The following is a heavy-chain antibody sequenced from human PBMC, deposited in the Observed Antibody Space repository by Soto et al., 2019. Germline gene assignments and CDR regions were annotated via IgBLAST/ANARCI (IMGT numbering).Heavy chain of an antibody. CDR2: IYYSGSA. CDR3: AREGYTDFGDY. Sequence: SETLSLTCTVSGGSISSGGFYWSWIRQHPGKGLEWIGFIYYSGSAYYNPSLKSRVTISVDMSKNQFSLKLRSVTAADTAVYYCAREGYTDFGDYWGQGTLVTVSS. V-gene: IGHV4-31*03. CDR1: GGSISSGGFY. D-gene: IGHD4-17*01. J-gene: IGHJ4*02.